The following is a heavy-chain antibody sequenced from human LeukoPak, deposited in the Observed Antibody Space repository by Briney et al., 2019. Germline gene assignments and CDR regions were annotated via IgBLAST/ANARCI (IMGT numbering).Heavy chain of an antibody. CDR1: GGSISSHY. CDR3: ARADSSSPNWFDP. D-gene: IGHD6-6*01. V-gene: IGHV4-59*11. Sequence: SETLSLTCTVSGGSISSHYWSWIRQPPGKGLEWIGYIYYSGSTNYNPSLKSRVTISVDTSKNQFSLKLSSVTAADTAVYYCARADSSSPNWFDPWGRGTLVTVSS. CDR2: IYYSGST. J-gene: IGHJ5*02.